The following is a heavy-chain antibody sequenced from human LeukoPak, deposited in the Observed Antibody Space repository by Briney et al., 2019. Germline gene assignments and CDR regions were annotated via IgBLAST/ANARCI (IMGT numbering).Heavy chain of an antibody. CDR1: GFTLSEHF. D-gene: IGHD3-3*01. CDR3: ARGVFGVFIGAPIYYYIDV. J-gene: IGHJ6*03. V-gene: IGHV3-72*01. CDR2: TRNRANIYTT. Sequence: PGGSLRLSCAASGFTLSEHFMDWVRQAPGKGLEWVGHTRNRANIYTTYYASSVKGRFTISRDDSKNSLYLQMSSLKTEDTAVYYCARGVFGVFIGAPIYYYIDVWGKGTSVIVSS.